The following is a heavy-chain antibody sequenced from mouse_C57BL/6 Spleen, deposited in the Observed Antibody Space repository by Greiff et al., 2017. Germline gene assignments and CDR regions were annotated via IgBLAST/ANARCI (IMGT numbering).Heavy chain of an antibody. CDR3: ARGEDYYGPFAY. CDR2: ISSGSSTI. J-gene: IGHJ3*01. Sequence: EVKLMESGGGLVKPGGSLKLSCAASGFTFSYYGMHWVRQAPEKGLEWVAYISSGSSTIYYADTVKGRFTISRDNAKNTLFLQMTSLRSEDTAMYYCARGEDYYGPFAYWGQGTLVTVSA. V-gene: IGHV5-17*01. CDR1: GFTFSYYG. D-gene: IGHD1-1*01.